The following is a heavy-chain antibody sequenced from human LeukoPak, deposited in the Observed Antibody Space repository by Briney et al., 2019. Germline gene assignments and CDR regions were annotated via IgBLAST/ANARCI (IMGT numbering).Heavy chain of an antibody. CDR2: IYYSGST. D-gene: IGHD2-15*01. J-gene: IGHJ4*02. V-gene: IGHV4-31*03. Sequence: SETLSLTCTVSGDSISSSVYYWSWIRQHPGKGLEWIGYIYYSGSTYYNPSLTSRVTISVDTYKNQFSLKLTSVTAADTAIYYCARDGPYCTGGSCFDYWGQGTLVTVSS. CDR3: ARDGPYCTGGSCFDY. CDR1: GDSISSSVYY.